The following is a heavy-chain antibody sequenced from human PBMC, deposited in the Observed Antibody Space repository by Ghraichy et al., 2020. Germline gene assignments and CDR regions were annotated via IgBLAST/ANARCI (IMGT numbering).Heavy chain of an antibody. CDR3: AKGEDGSPDY. J-gene: IGHJ4*02. CDR2: ISSDEKTK. Sequence: SCAASGFTFSRYGIHWVRQAPGKGLEWVTLISSDEKTKFYEDSVKGRFTISRDNSKNTLFLQMNSLRAEDTGMYYCAKGEDGSPDYWGQGTLVIVSS. CDR1: GFTFSRYG. D-gene: IGHD1-26*01. V-gene: IGHV3-30*18.